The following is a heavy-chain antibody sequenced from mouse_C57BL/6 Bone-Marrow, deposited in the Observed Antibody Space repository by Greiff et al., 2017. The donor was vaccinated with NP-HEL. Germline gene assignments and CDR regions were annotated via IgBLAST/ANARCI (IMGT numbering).Heavy chain of an antibody. J-gene: IGHJ2*01. Sequence: EVQGVESGGGLVQPKGSLKLSCAASGFSFNTYAMNWVRQAPGKGLEWVARIRSKSNNYATYYADSVKDRFTISRDDSESMLYLQMNNLKTEDTAMYYCVRDGYYSYFDYWGQGTTLTVSS. CDR2: IRSKSNNYAT. D-gene: IGHD2-3*01. V-gene: IGHV10-1*01. CDR1: GFSFNTYA. CDR3: VRDGYYSYFDY.